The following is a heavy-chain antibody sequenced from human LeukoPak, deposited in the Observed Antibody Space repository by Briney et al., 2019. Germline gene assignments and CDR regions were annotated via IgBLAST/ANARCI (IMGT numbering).Heavy chain of an antibody. V-gene: IGHV3-23*01. Sequence: GGSLRLSCAASGFTFSSYAMSWVRQAPGKGLEWVAGFNETGDIPYYADSVRGRFTISRDNAKNSLYLQMSGLRAEDTAVYYCTRAIRATGTDYWGQGTLVTVSS. CDR3: TRAIRATGTDY. CDR1: GFTFSSYA. D-gene: IGHD6-13*01. CDR2: FNETGDIP. J-gene: IGHJ4*02.